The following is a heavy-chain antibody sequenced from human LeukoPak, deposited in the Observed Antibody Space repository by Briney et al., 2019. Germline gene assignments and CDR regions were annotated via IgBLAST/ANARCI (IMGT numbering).Heavy chain of an antibody. Sequence: SETLSLTCAVYGGSFSGYYWSWIRQPPGKGLEWIGEINHSGSTNYNPSLKSRVTISVDTSKNQFSLKLSSVTAADTAVYYCARGRTGGLPIDSGSNDAFDIWGQGTMVTVSS. D-gene: IGHD1-26*01. J-gene: IGHJ3*02. CDR1: GGSFSGYY. V-gene: IGHV4-34*01. CDR3: ARGRTGGLPIDSGSNDAFDI. CDR2: INHSGST.